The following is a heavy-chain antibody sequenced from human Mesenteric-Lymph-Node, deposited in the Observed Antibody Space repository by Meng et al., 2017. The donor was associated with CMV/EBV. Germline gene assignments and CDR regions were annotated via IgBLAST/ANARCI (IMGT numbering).Heavy chain of an antibody. V-gene: IGHV3-11*01. CDR1: GFTFSDYY. CDR2: ISSRGTTI. CDR3: ASYYEYVWGNYHYAYGMDV. Sequence: GESLKISCAASGFTFSDYYMYWVRQAPGKGLEWISYISSRGTTIYYADSVKGRFTISRDNAKNSLYLQMNSLRAEDTAVYYCASYYEYVWGNYHYAYGMDVWGQGTTVTVSS. D-gene: IGHD3-16*02. J-gene: IGHJ6*02.